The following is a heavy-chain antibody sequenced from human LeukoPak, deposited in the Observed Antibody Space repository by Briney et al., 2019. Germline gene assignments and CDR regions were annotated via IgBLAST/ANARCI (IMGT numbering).Heavy chain of an antibody. CDR3: ARGERIWFGELGVYFDY. CDR2: IYYSGST. V-gene: IGHV4-59*08. CDR1: GGSISSYY. J-gene: IGHJ4*02. Sequence: SETLSLTCTVSGGSISSYYWSWIRQPPGKGLEWIGYIYYSGSTNYNPSLKSRVTISVDTSKNQFSLKLSSVTAADTAVYYCARGERIWFGELGVYFDYWGQGTLVTVSS. D-gene: IGHD3-10*01.